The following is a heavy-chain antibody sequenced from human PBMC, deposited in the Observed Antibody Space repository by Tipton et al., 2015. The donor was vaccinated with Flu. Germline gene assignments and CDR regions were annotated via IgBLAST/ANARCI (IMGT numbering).Heavy chain of an antibody. CDR1: GFTFSDYY. V-gene: IGHV3-11*04. CDR3: ARVTGAYDYSDY. Sequence: SLRLSCAASGFTFSDYYMSWVRQAPGKGLEWLSYISGSGTNIYYADSVKGRFTTSRDNAKNSLYLQMNSLRAEDTAVYYCARVTGAYDYSDYWGQGTLATVSS. J-gene: IGHJ4*02. D-gene: IGHD5-12*01. CDR2: ISGSGTNI.